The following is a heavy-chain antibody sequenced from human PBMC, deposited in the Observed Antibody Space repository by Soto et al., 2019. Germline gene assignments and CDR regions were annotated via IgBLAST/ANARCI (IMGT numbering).Heavy chain of an antibody. Sequence: SETLSLTCSVSGASITPNYWSWIRQAPGKGLEWIGYIYFAGTTTYNPSLKSRVSLSVDTSENQFSLNLTSVTAADTAVYYCARLGAHYQPLATWGQGILVTVSS. V-gene: IGHV4-59*08. CDR3: ARLGAHYQPLAT. CDR2: IYFAGTT. J-gene: IGHJ5*02. CDR1: GASITPNY. D-gene: IGHD2-2*01.